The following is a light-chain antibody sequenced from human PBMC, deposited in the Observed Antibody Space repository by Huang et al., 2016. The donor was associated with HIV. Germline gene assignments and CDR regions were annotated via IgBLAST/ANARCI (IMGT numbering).Light chain of an antibody. CDR1: QSISNY. J-gene: IGKJ1*01. CDR3: QQSYNTPPT. Sequence: DIQMTQSPSSLSASVGDRVTITCRATQSISNYVNWYQQKPGKAPTLLIYGASTLQSGVPSRFSGSGYGTEFTLTISSLQPEDFTTYYCQQSYNTPPTFGQGTKVEIK. CDR2: GAS. V-gene: IGKV1-39*01.